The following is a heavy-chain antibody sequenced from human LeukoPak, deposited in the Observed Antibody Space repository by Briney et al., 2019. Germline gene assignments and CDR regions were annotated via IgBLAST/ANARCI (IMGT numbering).Heavy chain of an antibody. J-gene: IGHJ4*02. V-gene: IGHV3-53*01. Sequence: GGSLRLSCAASGFTVSSNYMSWVRQAPGKGLEWVSIIYTGGSTYYADSVRGRFTISRDNSKNTLYLQMNSLRAEDRAVYYCARDRTTAYYFDYWGQGTLVTVYS. D-gene: IGHD2/OR15-2a*01. CDR2: IYTGGST. CDR1: GFTVSSNY. CDR3: ARDRTTAYYFDY.